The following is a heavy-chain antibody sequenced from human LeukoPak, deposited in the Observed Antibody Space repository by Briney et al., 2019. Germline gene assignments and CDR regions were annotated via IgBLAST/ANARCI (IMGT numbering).Heavy chain of an antibody. Sequence: KSSETLSLTCTVSGGSISTDYWRWIRPAAGNELHFLGRVYPSGSTNYNPSLKSRVTISLDKSKKQFSLNLNSVTAADTAVYYCARGGTYGSGRNQHTTPDYWGQGTLVTVSS. V-gene: IGHV4-4*07. CDR3: ARGGTYGSGRNQHTTPDY. D-gene: IGHD3-10*01. CDR1: GGSISTDY. CDR2: VYPSGST. J-gene: IGHJ4*02.